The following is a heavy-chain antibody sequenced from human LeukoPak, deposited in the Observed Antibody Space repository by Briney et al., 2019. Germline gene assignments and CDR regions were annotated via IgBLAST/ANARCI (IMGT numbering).Heavy chain of an antibody. D-gene: IGHD6-19*01. V-gene: IGHV4-59*08. CDR1: GGSISSSY. Sequence: SETLSLTCTVSGGSISSSYWSWIRQPPGKGLEWIGYIYYTGTTNYNPSLKSRVTISVDTPKNQFSLQLSSVTAADTAVYYCARLKGYSSGWYPSYYFDYWGQGTLVTVSS. CDR3: ARLKGYSSGWYPSYYFDY. CDR2: IYYTGTT. J-gene: IGHJ4*02.